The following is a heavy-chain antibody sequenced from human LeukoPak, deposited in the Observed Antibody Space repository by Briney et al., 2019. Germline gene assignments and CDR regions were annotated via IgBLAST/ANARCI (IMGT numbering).Heavy chain of an antibody. V-gene: IGHV1-24*01. D-gene: IGHD3-10*01. Sequence: ASVKVSCKASGGTFSSYAISWVRQAPGKGLEWMGGFDPEDGETIYAQKFQGRVTMTEDTSTDTAYMELSSLRSEDTAVYYCATWGYGSGSYYNGFWNYWGQGTLVTVSS. CDR1: GGTFSSYA. CDR2: FDPEDGET. CDR3: ATWGYGSGSYYNGFWNY. J-gene: IGHJ4*02.